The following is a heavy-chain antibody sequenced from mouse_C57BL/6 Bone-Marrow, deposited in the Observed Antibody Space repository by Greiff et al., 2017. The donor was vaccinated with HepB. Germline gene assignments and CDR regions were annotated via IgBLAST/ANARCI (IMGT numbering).Heavy chain of an antibody. CDR3: ARDARLPFAY. CDR2: SRNKANDYTT. CDR1: GFTFSDFY. J-gene: IGHJ3*01. V-gene: IGHV7-1*01. Sequence: EVMLVESGGGLVQSGRSLRLSCATSGFTFSDFYMEWVRQAPGKGLEWIAASRNKANDYTTEYSASVKGRFIVSRDTSQSILYLQMNALRAEDTAIYYCARDARLPFAYWGQGTLVTVSA. D-gene: IGHD2-2*01.